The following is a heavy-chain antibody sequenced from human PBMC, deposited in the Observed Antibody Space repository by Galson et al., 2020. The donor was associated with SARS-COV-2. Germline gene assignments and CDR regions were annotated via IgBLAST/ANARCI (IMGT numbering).Heavy chain of an antibody. J-gene: IGHJ4*02. V-gene: IGHV3-30*04. D-gene: IGHD3-3*01. CDR2: ISYDGKSD. CDR3: ARLRARMYKDFWSGYHGDGTDF. CDR1: GFTFGNFA. Sequence: GGSLRLSCAASGFTFGNFAIHWVRQAPGKGLEWVSVISYDGKSDYYSDFVKGRFTISRDNSKYTVYLQMNWLRPEDTAVYYCARLRARMYKDFWSGYHGDGTDFWGQGTLVIVSA.